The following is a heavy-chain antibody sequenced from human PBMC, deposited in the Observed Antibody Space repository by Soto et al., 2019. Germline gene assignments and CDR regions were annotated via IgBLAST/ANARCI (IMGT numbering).Heavy chain of an antibody. Sequence: SETLSLTCTVSGGSISSYFWSWVCQSPGKGLEWIGHIYNGGITYYNPSLKSRVVISIDTSRNQFSLRLNSLTAADRAVYFCARGVTVFGLVSRFWFDPWGQGTVVTVSS. CDR2: IYNGGIT. CDR3: ARGVTVFGLVSRFWFDP. CDR1: GGSISSYF. J-gene: IGHJ5*02. V-gene: IGHV4-4*08. D-gene: IGHD3-3*01.